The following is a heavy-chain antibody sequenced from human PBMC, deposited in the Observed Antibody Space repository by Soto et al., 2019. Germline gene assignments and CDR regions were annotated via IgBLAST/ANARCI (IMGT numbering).Heavy chain of an antibody. CDR1: GFTFSSYW. J-gene: IGHJ4*02. CDR2: IKQDGSEK. Sequence: EVQLVESGGGLVLPGGSLRLSCAASGFTFSSYWMSWVRQAPGKGLEWVANIKQDGSEKYYVDSVKGRFTISRDNAKNSLYLQMNSLRAGDTAVYYCARGRGCSTGCHNFDYWGQGTLVTVSS. CDR3: ARGRGCSTGCHNFDY. V-gene: IGHV3-7*01. D-gene: IGHD2-2*01.